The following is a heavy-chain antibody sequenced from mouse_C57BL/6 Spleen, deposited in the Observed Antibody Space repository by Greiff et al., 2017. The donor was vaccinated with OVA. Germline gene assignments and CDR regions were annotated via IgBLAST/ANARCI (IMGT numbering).Heavy chain of an antibody. CDR2: ILPGSGST. Sequence: QVQLQQSGAELMKPGASVKLSCKATGYTFTGYWIEWVKQRPGHGLEWIGEILPGSGSTNYNEKFKCQATFTADTSSNTAYMQLSSLTTEDSAIYCCARGWLRQVFYAMDYWGQGTSVTVSS. V-gene: IGHV1-9*01. CDR3: ARGWLRQVFYAMDY. CDR1: GYTFTGYW. D-gene: IGHD2-2*01. J-gene: IGHJ4*01.